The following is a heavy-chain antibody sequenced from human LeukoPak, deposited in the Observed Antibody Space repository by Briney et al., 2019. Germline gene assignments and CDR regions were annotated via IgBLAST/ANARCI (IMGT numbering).Heavy chain of an antibody. Sequence: SETLSLTCTVSGGSISSYYWNWIRQPPGKGLEWIGYIYYSGSTNCNPSLKSRVTISVDTSKNQFSLKLSSVTAADTAVYYCARLGGYYDPPDYWGQGTLVTVSS. V-gene: IGHV4-59*01. CDR2: IYYSGST. CDR3: ARLGGYYDPPDY. D-gene: IGHD3-22*01. CDR1: GGSISSYY. J-gene: IGHJ4*02.